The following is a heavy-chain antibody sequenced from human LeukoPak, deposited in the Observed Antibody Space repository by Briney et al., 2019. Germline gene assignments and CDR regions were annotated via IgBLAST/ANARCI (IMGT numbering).Heavy chain of an antibody. CDR2: ISWNSGSI. J-gene: IGHJ3*02. V-gene: IGHV3-9*03. CDR1: GFTFYDYA. Sequence: PGRSLRLSCAASGFTFYDYAMHWVRQAPGKGLEWVSGISWNSGSIGYADSVKGRFTISRDNAKNSLYLQMNSLRAEDMAFYYCAKDILDGDYANDAFDIWGQGTMVTVSS. D-gene: IGHD4-17*01. CDR3: AKDILDGDYANDAFDI.